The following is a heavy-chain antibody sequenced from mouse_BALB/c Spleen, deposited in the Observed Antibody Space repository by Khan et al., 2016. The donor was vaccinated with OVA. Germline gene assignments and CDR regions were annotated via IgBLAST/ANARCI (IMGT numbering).Heavy chain of an antibody. Sequence: EVELVESGGDLVKPGGSLKLSCAASGFTFSGYALSWVRQTPEKRLEWVATISSGDSYTYYPDSVKGRFTISRDNVKNTLYLQMSSLRSEDTAMYYCARPPITTIVATSYSFFDVWGAGTTVTVSS. J-gene: IGHJ1*01. CDR2: ISSGDSYT. CDR1: GFTFSGYA. V-gene: IGHV5-9-3*01. D-gene: IGHD1-1*01. CDR3: ARPPITTIVATSYSFFDV.